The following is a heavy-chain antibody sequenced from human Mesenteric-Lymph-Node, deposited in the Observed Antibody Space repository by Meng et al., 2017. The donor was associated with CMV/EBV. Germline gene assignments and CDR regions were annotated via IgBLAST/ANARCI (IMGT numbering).Heavy chain of an antibody. V-gene: IGHV3-48*03. D-gene: IGHD2-15*01. CDR3: ARDRGFCSDTACYYGMDV. Sequence: FSSYEMNWVRQAPGKGLEWISYISSGAGVTYYAGSVKRRFTISRDNARNSLYLQMNSLRAEDSALYYCARDRGFCSDTACYYGMDVWGQGTTVTVSS. CDR1: FSSYE. J-gene: IGHJ6*02. CDR2: ISSGAGVT.